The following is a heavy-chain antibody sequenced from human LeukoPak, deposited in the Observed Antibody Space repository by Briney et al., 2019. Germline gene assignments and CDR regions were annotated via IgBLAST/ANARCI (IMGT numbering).Heavy chain of an antibody. CDR2: IYHSGST. D-gene: IGHD4-17*01. Sequence: SETLSLTCAVYGGSFSDYYWTWIRQPPGKGLEWIGEIYHSGSTNYNPSLKSRVTISVDTSKDQFSLKLYSVTAADTAVYYCARGGDYGDYVFHYWGQGTLVTVSS. CDR3: ARGGDYGDYVFHY. CDR1: GGSFSDYY. J-gene: IGHJ4*02. V-gene: IGHV4-34*01.